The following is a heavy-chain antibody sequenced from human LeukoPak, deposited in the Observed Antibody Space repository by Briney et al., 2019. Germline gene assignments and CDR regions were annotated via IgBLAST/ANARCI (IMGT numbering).Heavy chain of an antibody. J-gene: IGHJ5*02. V-gene: IGHV4-34*01. D-gene: IGHD3-10*01. CDR2: INHSGST. Sequence: SSETLSLTCAVYGGSFSGYYWSWIRQPPGKELEWIGEINHSGSTNYNPSLKSRVTISVDTSKNQFSLKLSSVTAADTAVYYCARSLWFGELLDWFDPWGQGTLVTVSS. CDR1: GGSFSGYY. CDR3: ARSLWFGELLDWFDP.